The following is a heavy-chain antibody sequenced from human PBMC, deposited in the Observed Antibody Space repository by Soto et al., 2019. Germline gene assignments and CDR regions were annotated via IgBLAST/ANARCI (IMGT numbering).Heavy chain of an antibody. V-gene: IGHV3-30-3*01. CDR2: ISYDGSNK. CDR3: ANVREVVLVPAAIYYGMDV. J-gene: IGHJ6*02. D-gene: IGHD2-2*01. CDR1: GFTFSSYA. Sequence: GGSLRLSCAASGFTFSSYAMHWVRQAPGKGLEWVAVISYDGSNKYYADSVKGRFTISRDNSKNTLYLQMNSLRAEDTAVYYCANVREVVLVPAAIYYGMDVWGQGTTVTVSS.